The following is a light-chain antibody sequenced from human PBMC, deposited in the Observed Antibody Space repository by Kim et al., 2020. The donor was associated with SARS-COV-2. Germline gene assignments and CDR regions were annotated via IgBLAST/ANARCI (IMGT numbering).Light chain of an antibody. V-gene: IGKV1-16*01. CDR1: QDSSSC. Sequence: AAVGEEIISTLRASQDSSSCLAWFLQKPGKVPDRLIHGASNLPTRVPSRFIGSRSWAEITLTIRSLQPEDFATYYCQQYIRYPLTVGRGTKVDIK. CDR3: QQYIRYPLT. J-gene: IGKJ4*01. CDR2: GAS.